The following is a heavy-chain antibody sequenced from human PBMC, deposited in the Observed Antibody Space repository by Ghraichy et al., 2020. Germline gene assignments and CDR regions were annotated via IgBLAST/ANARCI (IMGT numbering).Heavy chain of an antibody. V-gene: IGHV4-39*01. CDR2: IYYSGST. Sequence: SQTLSLTCTVSGGSISSSSYYWGWIRQPPGKGLEWIGSIYYSGSTYYNPSLKSRVTISVDTSKNQFSLKLSSVTAADTAVYYCARHLGEDGYCSGGSCYWFDPWGQGTLVTVSS. J-gene: IGHJ5*02. CDR3: ARHLGEDGYCSGGSCYWFDP. CDR1: GGSISSSSYY. D-gene: IGHD2-15*01.